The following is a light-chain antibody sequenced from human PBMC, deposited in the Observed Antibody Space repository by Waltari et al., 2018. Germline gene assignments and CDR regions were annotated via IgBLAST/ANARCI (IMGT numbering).Light chain of an antibody. CDR1: QSISSY. CDR3: QQSYSTPIT. V-gene: IGKV1-39*01. Sequence: DIQMTQSPSSLSASVGDRVTITCRASQSISSYLNWDQQKPGKAPKLLIYAASRLQSGVPSRFSGSGSGTDFTLTISSLQPEDFATYYCQQSYSTPITFGQGTRLEIK. J-gene: IGKJ5*01. CDR2: AAS.